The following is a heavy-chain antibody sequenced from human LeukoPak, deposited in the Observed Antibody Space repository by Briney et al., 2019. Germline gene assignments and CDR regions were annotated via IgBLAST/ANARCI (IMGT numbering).Heavy chain of an antibody. J-gene: IGHJ4*02. CDR3: ARQIVVVPAAIVIAMDY. Sequence: ASVKVSCKASGYTFTSYAMHWVRQAPGQRLEWMGWINAGNGNTKYSQKFQGRVTITRDTSASTAYMELSSLRSEDTAVYYCARQIVVVPAAIVIAMDYWGQGTLVTVSS. CDR2: INAGNGNT. CDR1: GYTFTSYA. D-gene: IGHD2-2*02. V-gene: IGHV1-3*01.